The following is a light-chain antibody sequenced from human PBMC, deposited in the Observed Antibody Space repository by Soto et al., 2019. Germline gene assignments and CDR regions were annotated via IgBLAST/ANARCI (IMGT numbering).Light chain of an antibody. V-gene: IGKV3-20*01. J-gene: IGKJ1*01. CDR3: QQFGGSPPAWT. CDR2: GAS. CDR1: QSVSSNS. Sequence: ESVLTQSPGTLSLSPGERATLSCRASQSVSSNSLAWYQQKPGQAPRLLIYGASSRAAGTPDRFSGSGCGTDFTLTIIRLEPEDVSVYYCQQFGGSPPAWTFGQGTKVEI.